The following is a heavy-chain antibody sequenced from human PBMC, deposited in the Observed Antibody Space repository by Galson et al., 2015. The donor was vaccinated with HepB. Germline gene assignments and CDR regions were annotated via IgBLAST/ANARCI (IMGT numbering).Heavy chain of an antibody. V-gene: IGHV4-34*01. J-gene: IGHJ6*02. Sequence: ETLSLTCAVYGGSFSGYYWSWIRQPPGKGLEWIGEINHSGSTNYNPSLKSRVTISVDTSKNQFSLKLSSVTAADTAVYYCARGSIVVVPAAMYYYYYGMDVWGQGTTVTVSS. D-gene: IGHD2-2*01. CDR3: ARGSIVVVPAAMYYYYYGMDV. CDR1: GGSFSGYY. CDR2: INHSGST.